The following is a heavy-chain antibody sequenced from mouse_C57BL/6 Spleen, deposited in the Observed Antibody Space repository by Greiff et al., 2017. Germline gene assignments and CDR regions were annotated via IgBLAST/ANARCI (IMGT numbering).Heavy chain of an antibody. J-gene: IGHJ2*01. CDR2: ISYDGSN. CDR1: GYSITSGYY. CDR3: ASVYDGYYFDY. D-gene: IGHD2-3*01. Sequence: EVQLVESGPGLVKPSQSLSLTCSVTGYSITSGYYWNWIRQFPGNKLEWMGYISYDGSNNYNPSLKNRISITRDTSKNQFFLKLNSVTTEDTATYYCASVYDGYYFDYWGQGTTLTVSS. V-gene: IGHV3-6*01.